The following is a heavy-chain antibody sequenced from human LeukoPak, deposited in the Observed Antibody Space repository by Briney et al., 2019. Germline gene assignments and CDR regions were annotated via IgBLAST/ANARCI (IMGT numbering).Heavy chain of an antibody. Sequence: GGSLRLSCAASGFIFSSYSMNWVRQAPGKGLEWVSSISSSSSYIYYADSVKGRFTISRDNAKDSLYLQMNSLRAEDTAVYYCAGGGSYLGYYFDYWGQGTLVTVSS. J-gene: IGHJ4*02. CDR3: AGGGSYLGYYFDY. D-gene: IGHD1-26*01. CDR1: GFIFSSYS. V-gene: IGHV3-21*01. CDR2: ISSSSSYI.